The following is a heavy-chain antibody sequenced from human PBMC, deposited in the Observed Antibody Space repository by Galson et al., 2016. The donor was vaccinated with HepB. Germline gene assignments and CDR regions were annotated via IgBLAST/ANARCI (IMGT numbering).Heavy chain of an antibody. CDR3: GRHRGQELIKEIDY. Sequence: SGAEVKKPGESLKISCKAFGYKFTNYWIGWVRQMPGKGLEWMGIVYPRDSDTKYSPSFQGQVTISADKSTSTAYLQWNSLKASDTAMYYCGRHRGQELIKEIDYWGQGMLVTVSS. J-gene: IGHJ4*02. CDR2: VYPRDSDT. V-gene: IGHV5-51*01. D-gene: IGHD1-7*01. CDR1: GYKFTNYW.